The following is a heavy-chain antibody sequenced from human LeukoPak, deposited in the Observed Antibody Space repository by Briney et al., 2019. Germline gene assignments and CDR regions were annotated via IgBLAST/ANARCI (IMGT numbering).Heavy chain of an antibody. Sequence: PGKSLRLSCAASGFTFSSYGMHWVRQAPGKGLEWVAVIWYDGSNKYYADSVKGRFTISRDNSKNTLYLQMNSLRAEDTAVHYCARDVYSSGWYYFDYWGQGTLVTVSS. CDR1: GFTFSSYG. J-gene: IGHJ4*02. CDR3: ARDVYSSGWYYFDY. CDR2: IWYDGSNK. V-gene: IGHV3-33*01. D-gene: IGHD6-19*01.